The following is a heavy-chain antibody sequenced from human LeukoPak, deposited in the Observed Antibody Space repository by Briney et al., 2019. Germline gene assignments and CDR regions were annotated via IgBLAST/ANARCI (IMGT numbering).Heavy chain of an antibody. CDR1: GFTFSDYY. CDR3: ARAPGGGAVAAAGTMDHGSSYY. V-gene: IGHV3-11*01. J-gene: IGHJ4*02. D-gene: IGHD6-13*01. CDR2: ISSCGSTI. Sequence: NPGGSLRLSCAASGFTFSDYYMSWIRQAPGKGLEWVSYISSCGSTIYYADSVKGRFTISRDNAKNSLYLQMNSLRAEDTAVYYCARAPGGGAVAAAGTMDHGSSYYWGQGTLVTVSS.